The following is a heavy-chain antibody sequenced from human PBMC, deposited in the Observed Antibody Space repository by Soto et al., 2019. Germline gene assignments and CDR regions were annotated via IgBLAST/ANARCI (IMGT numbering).Heavy chain of an antibody. J-gene: IGHJ4*02. V-gene: IGHV3-23*01. CDR1: GFTFSSYA. CDR2: ISGSGGST. Sequence: GGSLRLSCAASGFTFSSYAMSWVRQAPGKGLEWASAISGSGGSTYYADSVKGRFTISRDNSKNTLYLQMNSLRAEDTAVYYCAKVPILTGYPPYFFDDCGKGTLVTVSS. CDR3: AKVPILTGYPPYFFDD. D-gene: IGHD3-9*01.